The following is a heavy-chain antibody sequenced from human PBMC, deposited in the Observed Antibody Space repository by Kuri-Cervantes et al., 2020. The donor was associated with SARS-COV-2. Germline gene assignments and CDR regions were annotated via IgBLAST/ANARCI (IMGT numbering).Heavy chain of an antibody. D-gene: IGHD1-26*01. Sequence: SETLSLTCTVSGGSISSYYWSWIRQPPGKGLEWIGYIYYSGSTNYNPSLKSRVTISVDTSKNQFSLKLSSVTAADTAVYYCARRSGSYSLWYFDLWGRGTLVTVPS. V-gene: IGHV4-59*08. J-gene: IGHJ2*01. CDR3: ARRSGSYSLWYFDL. CDR2: IYYSGST. CDR1: GGSISSYY.